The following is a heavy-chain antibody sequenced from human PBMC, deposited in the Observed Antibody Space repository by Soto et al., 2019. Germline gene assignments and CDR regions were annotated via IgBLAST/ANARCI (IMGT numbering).Heavy chain of an antibody. Sequence: GGSLRLSCAASGFTFSSYGMHWVRQAPGKGLEWVAVISYDGSNKYYADSVKGRFTISRDNSKNTLYLQMNSLRAEDTAVYYWAKDFLAEGVAESGWFDPWGQGTLVTVSS. J-gene: IGHJ5*02. CDR2: ISYDGSNK. V-gene: IGHV3-30*18. CDR1: GFTFSSYG. D-gene: IGHD6-19*01. CDR3: AKDFLAEGVAESGWFDP.